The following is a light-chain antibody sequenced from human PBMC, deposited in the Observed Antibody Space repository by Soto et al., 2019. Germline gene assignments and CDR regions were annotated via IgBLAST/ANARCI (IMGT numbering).Light chain of an antibody. J-gene: IGKJ4*01. CDR3: QQLNSYPFLT. CDR2: AAS. Sequence: DIPLTQSPSFLSASVGDRVTITCRASQGISSYLAWYQQKPGKAPKLLIYAASTLQSGVPSRFSGSGSGTEFTLKISSLQPEDFATYYCQQLNSYPFLTFGGGTKVEIK. CDR1: QGISSY. V-gene: IGKV1-9*01.